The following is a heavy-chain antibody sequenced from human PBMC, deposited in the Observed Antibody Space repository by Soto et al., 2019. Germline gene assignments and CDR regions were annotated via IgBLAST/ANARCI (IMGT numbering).Heavy chain of an antibody. Sequence: QITLKESGPTLVKPTQTLTLTCTFSGFSLSASGVGVGWIRQPPGKALEWLAIIYWDDAKHYSPSLKSSLTLTKDTSKNPVLLKMTNMDPVDTATYYCANKGGGDRILDYWGQGTLVTVSS. CDR3: ANKGGGDRILDY. D-gene: IGHD3-16*01. J-gene: IGHJ4*02. CDR2: IYWDDAK. CDR1: GFSLSASGVG. V-gene: IGHV2-5*02.